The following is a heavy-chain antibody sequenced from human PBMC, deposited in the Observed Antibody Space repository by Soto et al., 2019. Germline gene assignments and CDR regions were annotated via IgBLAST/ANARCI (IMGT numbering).Heavy chain of an antibody. CDR2: ISAYNGNT. V-gene: IGHV1-18*01. CDR3: ARDSATLVPGV. Sequence: QVQLVQSGAEVKKPGASVKVSCKASGYTFIRNGISWVRQAPGQGLEWMGWISAYNGNTEYAQKFQGRVTMTTDTSTSTAYMELSNLSSDDTAVYYCARDSATLVPGVWGQGTTVTVSS. J-gene: IGHJ6*02. D-gene: IGHD3-10*01. CDR1: GYTFIRNG.